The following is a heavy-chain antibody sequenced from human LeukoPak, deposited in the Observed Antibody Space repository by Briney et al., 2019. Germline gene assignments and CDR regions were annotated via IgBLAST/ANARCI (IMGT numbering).Heavy chain of an antibody. Sequence: EPGGSLRLSCAASGFTFSSYAMSWVRQAPGKGLEWVGRIKSKTDGGTTDYAAPVKGRFTISGDDSRNTLYLQMNSLKTEDAAIYYCTATSPPLLQYYYGMDVWGQGTTVTVSS. V-gene: IGHV3-15*01. CDR2: IKSKTDGGTT. D-gene: IGHD3-10*01. CDR1: GFTFSSYA. J-gene: IGHJ6*02. CDR3: TATSPPLLQYYYGMDV.